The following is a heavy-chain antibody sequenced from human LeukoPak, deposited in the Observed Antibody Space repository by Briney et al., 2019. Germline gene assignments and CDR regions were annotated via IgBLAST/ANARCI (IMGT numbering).Heavy chain of an antibody. CDR3: AKDQWGNYDFWSGYPGAFDI. CDR2: ISGSGGST. Sequence: ASVKVSCKASGGTFSSYAMSWVRQAPGKGLEWISAISGSGGSTYYTDSVKGRFTISRDNSKNTLYLQMNSLRAEDTAVYYCAKDQWGNYDFWSGYPGAFDIWGQGTMVTVSS. CDR1: GGTFSSYA. D-gene: IGHD3-3*01. J-gene: IGHJ3*02. V-gene: IGHV3-23*01.